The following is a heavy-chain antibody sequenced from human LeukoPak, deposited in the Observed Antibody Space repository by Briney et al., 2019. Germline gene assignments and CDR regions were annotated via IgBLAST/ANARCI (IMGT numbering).Heavy chain of an antibody. J-gene: IGHJ5*02. V-gene: IGHV5-51*01. CDR3: ARVPSANCGGDCHRVGFDP. D-gene: IGHD2-21*02. CDR1: GYSFTSYW. Sequence: GESLKISCKGSGYSFTSYWIGWVRQMPGKGLEWMGIIYPGDSDTRYSPSFQGQVTISADKSISTAYLQWSSLKASDTAMYYCARVPSANCGGDCHRVGFDPWGQGTLVTVSS. CDR2: IYPGDSDT.